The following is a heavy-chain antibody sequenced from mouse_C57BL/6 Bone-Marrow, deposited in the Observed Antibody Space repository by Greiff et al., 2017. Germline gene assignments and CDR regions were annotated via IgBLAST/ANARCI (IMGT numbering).Heavy chain of an antibody. V-gene: IGHV1-64*01. Sequence: QVQLKQPGAELVKPGASVKLSCKASGYTFTSYWMHWVKQRPGQGLEWIGMIHTNSGSTNYNEKFKSKATLTVDKSSSTAYMQLSSLTAEDSAVYYCARLYYYGLYWCQGTTLTVSS. J-gene: IGHJ2*01. D-gene: IGHD1-1*01. CDR1: GYTFTSYW. CDR3: ARLYYYGLY. CDR2: IHTNSGST.